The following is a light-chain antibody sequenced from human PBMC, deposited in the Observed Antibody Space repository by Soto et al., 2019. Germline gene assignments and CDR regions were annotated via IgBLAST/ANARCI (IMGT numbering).Light chain of an antibody. V-gene: IGKV3-20*01. Sequence: DILMTHAPGSVSSSPGERATLSCGASQSVSGNFLAWYQETPGQATTLLTYAASSRATGIPDRFSGSGSGTDFNLTIRRLEPEDFATYSCPLYTRSPKTLGQGTHVDI. CDR1: QSVSGNF. CDR3: PLYTRSPKT. CDR2: AAS. J-gene: IGKJ1*01.